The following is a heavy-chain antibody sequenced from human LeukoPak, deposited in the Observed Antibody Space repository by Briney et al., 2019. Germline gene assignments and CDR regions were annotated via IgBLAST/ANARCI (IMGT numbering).Heavy chain of an antibody. J-gene: IGHJ6*03. D-gene: IGHD5-18*01. CDR1: GGSFSGYY. Sequence: SETLSLTCAVYGGSFSGYYWSWIRQPPGKGLEWIGEINHSGSTNYNPSLKSRVTISVDTSKNQFSLKLSSVTAADTAVYYCARGGYSYGYYYYYMDVWGKGTTVTVSS. CDR3: ARGGYSYGYYYYYMDV. V-gene: IGHV4-34*01. CDR2: INHSGST.